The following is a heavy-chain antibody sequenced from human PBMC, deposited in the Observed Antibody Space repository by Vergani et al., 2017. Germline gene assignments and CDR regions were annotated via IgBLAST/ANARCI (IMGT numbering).Heavy chain of an antibody. J-gene: IGHJ4*02. CDR1: GYTFTGYY. V-gene: IGHV1-2*02. Sequence: QVQLVQSGAEVKKPGASVKVSCKASGYTFTGYYMHWVRQAPGQGLEWMGWINPNSGGTNYAQKFQGRVTMTRDTSISTAYMELSRLRSDDTAVYYCARDLYYGSVSNLYYFDYWGQGTLVTVSS. D-gene: IGHD3-10*01. CDR2: INPNSGGT. CDR3: ARDLYYGSVSNLYYFDY.